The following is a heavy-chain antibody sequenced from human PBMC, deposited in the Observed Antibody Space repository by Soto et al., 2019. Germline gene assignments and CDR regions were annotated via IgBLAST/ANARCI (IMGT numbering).Heavy chain of an antibody. Sequence: PSETLSLTCAVSGYSISSGYYWGWIRQPPGKGLEWIGSIYHSGSTYYNPPLKSRVTISVDTSKNQFSLKLRSVTAADTAVYYCARDSNSYGYYFDYWGQGTLVTVSS. CDR3: ARDSNSYGYYFDY. CDR2: IYHSGST. D-gene: IGHD5-18*01. CDR1: GYSISSGYY. V-gene: IGHV4-38-2*01. J-gene: IGHJ4*02.